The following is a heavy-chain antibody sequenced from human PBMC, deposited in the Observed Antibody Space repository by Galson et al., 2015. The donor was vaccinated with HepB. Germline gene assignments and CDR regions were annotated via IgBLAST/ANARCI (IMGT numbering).Heavy chain of an antibody. CDR2: IYYSGST. V-gene: IGHV4-61*01. Sequence: LSLTCTVSGGSVSSGSYYWSWIRQPPGKGLEWIGYIYYSGSTNYNPSLKSRVTISVDTSKNQFSLKLSSVTAADTAVYYCARDQYYDSSGYYYWYFDLWGRGTLVTVSS. J-gene: IGHJ2*01. D-gene: IGHD3-22*01. CDR1: GGSVSSGSYY. CDR3: ARDQYYDSSGYYYWYFDL.